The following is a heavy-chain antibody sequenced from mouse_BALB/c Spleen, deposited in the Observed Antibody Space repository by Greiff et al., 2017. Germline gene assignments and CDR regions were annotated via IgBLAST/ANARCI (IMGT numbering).Heavy chain of an antibody. CDR2: INPSSGYT. V-gene: IGHV1-4*02. J-gene: IGHJ3*01. CDR1: GYTFTSYT. D-gene: IGHD2-2*01. Sequence: QVQLQQSAAELARPGASVKMSCKASGYTFTSYTMHWVKQRPGQGLEWIGYINPSSGYTEYNQKFKDKTTLTADKSSSTAYMQLSSLTSEDSAVYYCASSIYYGYDAAWFAYWGQGTLVTVSA. CDR3: ASSIYYGYDAAWFAY.